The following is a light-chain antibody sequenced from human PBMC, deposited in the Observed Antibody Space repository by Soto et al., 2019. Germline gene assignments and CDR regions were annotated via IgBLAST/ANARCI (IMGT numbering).Light chain of an antibody. CDR3: MQALQSPPT. CDR1: QSLLYSNGYNY. CDR2: LGS. V-gene: IGKV2-28*01. J-gene: IGKJ4*01. Sequence: DLVMTQSPLSLPVTPGEPASISCRSSQSLLYSNGYNYLVWYLQRPGQSPQLLIYLGSNRASGVPDRFSGSGSGTDFTLKISRVEAEDVGVYYCMQALQSPPTFGGGTKMEIK.